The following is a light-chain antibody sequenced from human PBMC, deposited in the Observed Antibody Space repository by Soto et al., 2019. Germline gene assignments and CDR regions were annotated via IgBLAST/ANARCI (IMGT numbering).Light chain of an antibody. CDR3: QQFNNWTIT. J-gene: IGKJ5*01. CDR2: DTS. Sequence: EILMTQSPATLSVSPGERATFSCRASQSVSSNLAWYQQKPGKAPRLLIYDTSTRATDIPARLSGSGSGTEFTLTISSLQSEDFEVYYCQQFNNWTITFGHGTRLEIK. CDR1: QSVSSN. V-gene: IGKV3-15*01.